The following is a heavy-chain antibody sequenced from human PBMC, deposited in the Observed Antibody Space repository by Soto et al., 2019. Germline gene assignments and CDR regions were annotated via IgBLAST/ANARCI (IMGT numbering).Heavy chain of an antibody. D-gene: IGHD2-15*01. Sequence: ASVKVSCKASGYTFTSYAMHWVRPAPGQRLEWMGWINAGNGNTKYSQKFQGRVTITRDTSASTAYMELSSLRSEDTAVYYCAREEYCSGGSCYSVDYWGQGTLVTVSS. CDR1: GYTFTSYA. CDR2: INAGNGNT. V-gene: IGHV1-3*01. J-gene: IGHJ4*02. CDR3: AREEYCSGGSCYSVDY.